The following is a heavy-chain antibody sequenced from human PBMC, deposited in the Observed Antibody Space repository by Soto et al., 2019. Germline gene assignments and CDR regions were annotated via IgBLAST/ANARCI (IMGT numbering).Heavy chain of an antibody. J-gene: IGHJ4*02. CDR2: IYHSGST. D-gene: IGHD5-12*01. V-gene: IGHV4-30-2*01. CDR3: ARFRWLPSHGYFDY. Sequence: SETLSLTCAVSGGSISSGGYSWSWIRQPPGKGLEWIGYIYHSGSTYYNPSLKSRVTISVDRSKNQFSLKLSSVTAADTAVYYCARFRWLPSHGYFDYWGQGTLVAVSS. CDR1: GGSISSGGYS.